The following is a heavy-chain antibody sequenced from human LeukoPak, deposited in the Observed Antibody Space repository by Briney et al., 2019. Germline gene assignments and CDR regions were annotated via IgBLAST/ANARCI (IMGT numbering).Heavy chain of an antibody. D-gene: IGHD3-9*01. CDR3: ARFEYYYYGMDV. J-gene: IGHJ6*02. CDR1: GGSISSSSYY. Sequence: PSETLSLTCTVSGGSISSSSYYWGWIRQPPGKGLEWIGSIYYSGSTNYNPSLKSRVTISVDTSKNQFSLKLSSVTAADTAVYYCARFEYYYYGMDVWGQGTTVTVSS. CDR2: IYYSGST. V-gene: IGHV4-39*07.